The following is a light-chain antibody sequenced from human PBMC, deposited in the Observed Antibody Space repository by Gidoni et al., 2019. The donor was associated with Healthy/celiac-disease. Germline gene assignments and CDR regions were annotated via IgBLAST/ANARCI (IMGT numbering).Light chain of an antibody. CDR1: QGISNY. CDR2: AAS. CDR3: QKYNSAPRT. Sequence: DIQMTQSPSSLSASVGDRVTITCRASQGISNYLAWYQQKPGKVPKLLIYAASTLQSGVTSRFSGSGSGTDFTLTIRSLQPEDVATYYCQKYNSAPRTFGQGTKVEIK. V-gene: IGKV1-27*01. J-gene: IGKJ1*01.